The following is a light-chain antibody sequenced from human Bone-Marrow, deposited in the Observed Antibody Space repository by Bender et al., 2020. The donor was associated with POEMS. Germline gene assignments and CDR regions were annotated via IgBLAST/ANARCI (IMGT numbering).Light chain of an antibody. Sequence: QSALTQPASVSGSPGQSITISCTGSTSNIGAGYDVHWYQQFPRTAPKLLIYGNNNRPSGIPDRFSGSKSGTSASLAITGLQPEDEADYYCQSYDSRYVVFGGGTKLTVL. CDR2: GNN. CDR1: TSNIGAGYD. J-gene: IGLJ2*01. V-gene: IGLV1-40*01. CDR3: QSYDSRYVV.